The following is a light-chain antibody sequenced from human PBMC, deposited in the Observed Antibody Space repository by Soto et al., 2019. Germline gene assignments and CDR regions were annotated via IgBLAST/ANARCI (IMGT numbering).Light chain of an antibody. Sequence: DIQMTQSPSTLSASVGDRVTITCRASESISGWLAWYQQKPGKAPKLVIFKASTLESGVPSRVSGSGAGTEFTLSISSLQPDDFATYYCQQYNTYPRTFGQGTKVEIK. CDR1: ESISGW. V-gene: IGKV1-5*03. CDR3: QQYNTYPRT. CDR2: KAS. J-gene: IGKJ1*01.